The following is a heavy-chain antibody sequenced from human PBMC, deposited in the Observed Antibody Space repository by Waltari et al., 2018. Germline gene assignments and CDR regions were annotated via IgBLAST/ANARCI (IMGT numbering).Heavy chain of an antibody. Sequence: QVQLVQSGAEVKSPGAPGKVTCKASGSTFTSYGTSWVRQAPGQGLEWMGWISAYNGNTNYAQKLQGRVTMTTDTSTSTAYMELRSLRSDDTAVYYCARNSVGATPGDYWGQGTLGTVSS. J-gene: IGHJ4*02. CDR1: GSTFTSYG. CDR2: ISAYNGNT. D-gene: IGHD1-26*01. CDR3: ARNSVGATPGDY. V-gene: IGHV1-18*04.